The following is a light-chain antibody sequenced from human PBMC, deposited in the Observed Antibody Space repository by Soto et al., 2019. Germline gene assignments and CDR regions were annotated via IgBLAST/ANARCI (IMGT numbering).Light chain of an antibody. J-gene: IGKJ4*01. CDR3: LQHNTYPLT. V-gene: IGKV3-20*01. CDR2: GAS. Sequence: EIVLTQSPGTLSLSPGDRATLSCRASQSVSSNFLAWYQQKPGQAPRLLIYGASIRATGIPDRFSGSGSGTDFTLTIRRLEPEDFATYYCLQHNTYPLTFGGGTKVEI. CDR1: QSVSSNF.